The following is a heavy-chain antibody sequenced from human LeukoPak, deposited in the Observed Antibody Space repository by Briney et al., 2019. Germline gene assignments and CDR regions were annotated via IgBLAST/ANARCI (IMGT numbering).Heavy chain of an antibody. CDR3: ARASGSYDY. D-gene: IGHD1-26*01. CDR2: IWNDGSIR. CDR1: GFTFSTYG. V-gene: IGHV3-33*01. Sequence: PGRSLRLSCAASGFTFSTYGLHWVRQAPGKGLEWVAVIWNDGSIRYYADSVKGRFTISRDNSKNTLHLQMNTLRAEDTAVYYCARASGSYDYWGQGTLVTVSS. J-gene: IGHJ4*02.